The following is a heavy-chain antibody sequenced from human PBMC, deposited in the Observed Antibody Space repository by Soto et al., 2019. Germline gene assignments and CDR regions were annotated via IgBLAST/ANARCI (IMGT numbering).Heavy chain of an antibody. CDR2: IIPIFGTA. CDR3: ATSPGIAVAGIQVSDPRFDY. J-gene: IGHJ4*02. Sequence: SVKVPCKASGGTFSSYAISWVRQAPGQGLEWMGGIIPIFGTANYAQKFQGRVTITADESTSTAYMELSSLRSEDTAVYYCATSPGIAVAGIQVSDPRFDYWGQGTLVTVSS. D-gene: IGHD6-19*01. CDR1: GGTFSSYA. V-gene: IGHV1-69*13.